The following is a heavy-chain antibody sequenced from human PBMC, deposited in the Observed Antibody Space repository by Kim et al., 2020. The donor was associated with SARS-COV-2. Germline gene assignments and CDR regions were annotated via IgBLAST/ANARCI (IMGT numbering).Heavy chain of an antibody. J-gene: IGHJ4*02. V-gene: IGHV3-7*01. CDR2: IKQDGSEK. CDR1: GFTFSSYW. CDR3: ARDLPYVLPQRAFFDY. Sequence: GGSLRLSCAASGFTFSSYWMSWVRQAPGKGLEWVANIKQDGSEKYYVDSVKGRFTISRDNAKNSLYLQMNSLRAEDTAVYYCARDLPYVLPQRAFFDYWGQGTLVTVSS. D-gene: IGHD3-10*01.